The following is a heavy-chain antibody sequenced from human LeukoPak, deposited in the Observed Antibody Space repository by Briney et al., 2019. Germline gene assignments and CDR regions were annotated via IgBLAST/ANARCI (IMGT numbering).Heavy chain of an antibody. D-gene: IGHD3-3*01. CDR1: GYTFTSYD. V-gene: IGHV1-8*01. Sequence: ASVKVSCKASGYTFTSYDINWVRQATGQGLEWMGWMNPNSGNTGYAQKFQGRVTMTRNTSISTAYMELSSLRSEDTAVYYCARVGGASYYDFWSGAEGLYYYGMDVWGQGTTVTVSS. CDR3: ARVGGASYYDFWSGAEGLYYYGMDV. CDR2: MNPNSGNT. J-gene: IGHJ6*02.